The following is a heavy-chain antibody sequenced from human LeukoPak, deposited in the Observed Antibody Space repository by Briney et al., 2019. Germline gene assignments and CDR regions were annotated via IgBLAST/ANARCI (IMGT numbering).Heavy chain of an antibody. CDR3: ARTTADYYDSSGFDY. CDR2: INPNSGGT. V-gene: IGHV1-2*02. D-gene: IGHD3-22*01. CDR1: GYTFTDYY. Sequence: GASVKVSCKASGYTFTDYYMHWVRQAPGQGLEWVGWINPNSGGTNYAQKFQGRVTMTRDTSISTAYMELSRLRSDDTAVYYCARTTADYYDSSGFDYWGQGTLVTVSS. J-gene: IGHJ4*02.